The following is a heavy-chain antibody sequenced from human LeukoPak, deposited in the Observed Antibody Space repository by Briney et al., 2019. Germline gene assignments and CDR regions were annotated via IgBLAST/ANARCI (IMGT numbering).Heavy chain of an antibody. CDR2: IYYSGST. CDR1: GGSITSYY. V-gene: IGHV4-59*12. J-gene: IGHJ3*02. Sequence: SETLSLTCTVSGGSITSYYWSWIRQPPGKGLEWIGYIYYSGSTNYNPSLKSRVTISVDTSKNQFSLKLSSVTAADTAVYYCARDRYCGGDCYHGAFDIWGQGTMVTVSS. D-gene: IGHD2-21*02. CDR3: ARDRYCGGDCYHGAFDI.